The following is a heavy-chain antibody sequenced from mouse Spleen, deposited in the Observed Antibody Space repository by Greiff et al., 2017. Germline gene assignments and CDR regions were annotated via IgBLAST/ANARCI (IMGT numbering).Heavy chain of an antibody. Sequence: VQLKESGAELVKPGASVKLSCTASGFNIKDTYMHWVKQRPEQGLEWIGRIDPANGNTKYDPKFQGKATITADTSSNTAYLQLSSLTSEDTAVYYCARMAYGTYFDVWGAGTTVTVSS. D-gene: IGHD2-10*02. V-gene: IGHV14-3*02. CDR1: GFNIKDTY. J-gene: IGHJ1*01. CDR2: IDPANGNT. CDR3: ARMAYGTYFDV.